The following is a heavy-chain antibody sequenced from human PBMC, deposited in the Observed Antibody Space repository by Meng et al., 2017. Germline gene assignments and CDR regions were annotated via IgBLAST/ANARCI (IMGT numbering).Heavy chain of an antibody. V-gene: IGHV4-4*02. J-gene: IGHJ4*02. CDR3: ARDRGAVAGTNFDY. CDR2: IYHSGST. D-gene: IGHD6-19*01. CDR1: GGSISSSNW. Sequence: QAPRQEPGPGLGKPSGTLSLTCAVSGGSISSSNWWSWVRQPPGKGLEWIGEIYHSGSTNYNPSLKSRVTISVDKSKNQFSLKLSSVTAADTAVYYCARDRGAVAGTNFDYWGQGTLVTVSS.